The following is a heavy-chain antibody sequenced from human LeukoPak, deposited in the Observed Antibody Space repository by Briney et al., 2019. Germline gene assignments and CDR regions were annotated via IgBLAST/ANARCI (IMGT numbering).Heavy chain of an antibody. V-gene: IGHV3-23*01. CDR2: ISGSGGST. D-gene: IGHD3-22*01. CDR3: VRSYYVSSGHYYFDY. J-gene: IGHJ4*02. CDR1: GFTFSSYA. Sequence: GGSLRLSCAASGFTFSSYAMSWVRQAPGKGLEWVSAISGSGGSTYYADSVKGRFTISRDNSKNTLYLQMNSLRAEDTAVYYCVRSYYVSSGHYYFDYWGQGTLVTVSS.